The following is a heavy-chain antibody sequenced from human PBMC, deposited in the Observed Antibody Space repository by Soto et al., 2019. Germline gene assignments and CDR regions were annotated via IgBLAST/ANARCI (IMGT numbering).Heavy chain of an antibody. J-gene: IGHJ4*02. V-gene: IGHV1-18*01. Sequence: QVQLVQSGAEVKKPGASVKVSCKASGYTFTSYGISWVRQAPGQGLEWMGWISAYKGNTNYAQKPQXXXTXXTDTSTSTAYMELRSLRSDDTAVYYCAREPNYFDYWGQGTLVTVSS. CDR2: ISAYKGNT. CDR3: AREPNYFDY. CDR1: GYTFTSYG.